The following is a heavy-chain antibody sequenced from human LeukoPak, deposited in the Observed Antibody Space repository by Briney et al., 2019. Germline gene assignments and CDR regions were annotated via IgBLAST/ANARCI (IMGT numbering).Heavy chain of an antibody. CDR3: AREYYDILTGPRNPYYYYGMDV. V-gene: IGHV1-2*02. J-gene: IGHJ6*02. D-gene: IGHD3-9*01. CDR2: LNLTMVGT. Sequence: ASLKDSCKASGYTFTGDYMHWVRQAPGQGLESMGWLNLTMVGTNYAQKFQGRVTMTRDTSISTAYMELSRLRSDDTAVYYCAREYYDILTGPRNPYYYYGMDVWGQGTTVTVSS. CDR1: GYTFTGDY.